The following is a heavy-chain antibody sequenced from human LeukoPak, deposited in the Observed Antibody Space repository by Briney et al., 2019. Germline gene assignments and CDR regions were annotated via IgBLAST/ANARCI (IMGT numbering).Heavy chain of an antibody. J-gene: IGHJ6*02. CDR3: AKDLVGKWTTKEDYYGMDV. CDR1: GFTFSSYG. D-gene: IGHD6-19*01. CDR2: ISYDGSNK. V-gene: IGHV3-30*18. Sequence: GGSLRLSCAACGFTFSSYGMHLVRQAPGKGLEWVAVISYDGSNKYYADSVKGRFTISRDNSKNTLYLQMNSLRAEDTAVYYCAKDLVGKWTTKEDYYGMDVWGQGTTVTVSS.